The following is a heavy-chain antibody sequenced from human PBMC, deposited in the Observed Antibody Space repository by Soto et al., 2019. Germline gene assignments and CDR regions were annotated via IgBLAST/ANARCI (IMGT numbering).Heavy chain of an antibody. J-gene: IGHJ5*02. CDR2: IYHSGST. CDR1: GGSISNGYYS. CDR3: ARYYNYIDP. V-gene: IGHV4-30-2*01. Sequence: SETLSLTCAVSGGSISNGYYSWSWIRQPPGRGLEWIGYIYHSGSTYYNPSLKSRVTISVDRSKNQFSLKLGSVTAADTAVYYCARYYNYIDPWGQGALVTVSS. D-gene: IGHD1-1*01.